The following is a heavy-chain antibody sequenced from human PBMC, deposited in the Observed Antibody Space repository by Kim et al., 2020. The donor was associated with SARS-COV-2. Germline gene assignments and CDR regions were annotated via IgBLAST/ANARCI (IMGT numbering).Heavy chain of an antibody. D-gene: IGHD3-22*01. CDR3: ARDPGPIYDSTTLGAFDI. CDR2: IIPIFGTA. Sequence: SVKVSCKASGGTFSSYAISWVRQAPGQGLEWMGGIIPIFGTANYAQKFQGRVTITADESTSTAYMELSSLRSEDTAVYYCARDPGPIYDSTTLGAFDIWGQGTMVTVSS. J-gene: IGHJ3*02. CDR1: GGTFSSYA. V-gene: IGHV1-69*13.